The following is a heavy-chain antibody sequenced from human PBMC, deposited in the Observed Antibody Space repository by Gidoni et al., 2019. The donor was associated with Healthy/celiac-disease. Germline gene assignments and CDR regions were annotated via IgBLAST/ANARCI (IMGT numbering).Heavy chain of an antibody. D-gene: IGHD4-17*01. Sequence: QVQLVQSGAEVKKPGSSVKVSCKASGGTFSSYAISWVRQAPGQGLEWMGGIIPIFGTANYAQKFQGRVTITADESTSTAYMELSSLRSEDTAVYYCARDRTVRYYYYYYGMDVWGQGTTVTVSS. CDR2: IIPIFGTA. CDR1: GGTFSSYA. V-gene: IGHV1-69*01. J-gene: IGHJ6*02. CDR3: ARDRTVRYYYYYYGMDV.